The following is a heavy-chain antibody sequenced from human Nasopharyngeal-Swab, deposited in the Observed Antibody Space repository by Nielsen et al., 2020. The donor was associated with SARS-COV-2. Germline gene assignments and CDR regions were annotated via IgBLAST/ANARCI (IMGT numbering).Heavy chain of an antibody. CDR3: ARGTHRYSSSWSVYYYYGMDV. CDR2: ISYDGSNK. Sequence: GGSLRLSCAASGFTFSSYGMHWVRQAPGKGLEWVAVISYDGSNKYYADSVKGRFTISRDNSKNTLYLQMNSLRAEDTAVYYCARGTHRYSSSWSVYYYYGMDVWGQGTTVTVSS. D-gene: IGHD6-13*01. CDR1: GFTFSSYG. V-gene: IGHV3-30*03. J-gene: IGHJ6*02.